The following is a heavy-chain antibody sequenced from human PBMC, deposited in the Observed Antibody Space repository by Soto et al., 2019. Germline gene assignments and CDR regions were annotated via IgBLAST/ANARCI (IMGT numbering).Heavy chain of an antibody. Sequence: ASVTVSCQAAGYTFTSYAMHWVRQAPGQRLEWMGWINAGNGNTKYSQKFRGRVTITRDTSASTAYMELSSLRSEDTAVYYCAKDYYDSSGYYPPALLFDYWGQGTLVTVSS. CDR1: GYTFTSYA. CDR3: AKDYYDSSGYYPPALLFDY. J-gene: IGHJ4*02. D-gene: IGHD3-22*01. V-gene: IGHV1-3*01. CDR2: INAGNGNT.